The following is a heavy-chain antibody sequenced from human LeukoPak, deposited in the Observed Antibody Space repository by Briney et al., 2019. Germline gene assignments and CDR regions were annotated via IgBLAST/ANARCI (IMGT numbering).Heavy chain of an antibody. CDR3: ARDRRVIAAAGQNWFDP. D-gene: IGHD6-13*01. Sequence: GASVKVSCKASGYTFTGYYMHWVRQAPGQGLEWMGIINPSGGSTSYAQKFQGRVTMTRDMSTSTVYMELSSLRSEDTAVYYCARDRRVIAAAGQNWFDPWGQGTLVTVSS. CDR1: GYTFTGYY. J-gene: IGHJ5*02. V-gene: IGHV1-46*01. CDR2: INPSGGST.